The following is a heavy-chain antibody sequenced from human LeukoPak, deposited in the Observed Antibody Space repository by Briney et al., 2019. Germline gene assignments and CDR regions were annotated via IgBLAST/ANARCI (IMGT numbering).Heavy chain of an antibody. CDR2: ICHSGST. Sequence: PSETLSLTCAVSGGSISSSNWWSWVRQPPGKGLEWIGEICHSGSTNYNPSLKSRVTISVDKSKNQFSLKLSSVTAADTAVYYCASDILTGYSYYYYYGMDVWGKGTTVTVSS. V-gene: IGHV4-4*02. CDR1: GGSISSSNW. CDR3: ASDILTGYSYYYYYGMDV. D-gene: IGHD3-9*01. J-gene: IGHJ6*04.